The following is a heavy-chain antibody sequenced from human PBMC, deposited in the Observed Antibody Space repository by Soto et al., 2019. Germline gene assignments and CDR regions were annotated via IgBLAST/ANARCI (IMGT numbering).Heavy chain of an antibody. CDR2: IIPILGIA. V-gene: IGHV1-69*02. J-gene: IGHJ3*02. CDR3: ARGYSSGWSQPEGI. CDR1: GGTFSSYT. D-gene: IGHD6-19*01. Sequence: QVQLVQSGAEVKKPGSSVKVSCKASGGTFSSYTISWVRQAPGQGLEWMGRIIPILGIANYAQKFQGRVRITADKSTSTAYMELSSLRSEDTAVYYCARGYSSGWSQPEGIWGQGTMVTVSS.